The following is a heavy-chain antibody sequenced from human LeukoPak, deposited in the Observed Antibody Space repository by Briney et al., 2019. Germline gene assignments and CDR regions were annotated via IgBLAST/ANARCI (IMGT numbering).Heavy chain of an antibody. CDR2: IYYSGST. V-gene: IGHV4-59*01. CDR3: AREYYYDSSGPTAFDI. D-gene: IGHD3-22*01. J-gene: IGHJ3*02. CDR1: GGSISSYY. Sequence: SEALSLTCTVSGGSISSYYWSWIRQPPGKGLEWIGYIYYSGSTNYNPSLKSRVTISVDTSKNQFSLKLSSVTAADTAVYYCAREYYYDSSGPTAFDIWGQGTMVTVSS.